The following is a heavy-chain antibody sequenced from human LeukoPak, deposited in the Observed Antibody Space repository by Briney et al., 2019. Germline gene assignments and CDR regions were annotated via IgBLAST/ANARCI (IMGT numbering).Heavy chain of an antibody. J-gene: IGHJ6*02. V-gene: IGHV4-34*01. Sequence: SETLSLTCAVYGVSFSGYYWSWIRQPPGKGLEWIGEINHSGSTNYNPSLKSRVTISVDTSKNQFSLKLSSVTAADTAVYYCTRDQVEMATIPISYGMDVWGQGTTVTVSS. CDR3: TRDQVEMATIPISYGMDV. CDR2: INHSGST. CDR1: GVSFSGYY. D-gene: IGHD5-24*01.